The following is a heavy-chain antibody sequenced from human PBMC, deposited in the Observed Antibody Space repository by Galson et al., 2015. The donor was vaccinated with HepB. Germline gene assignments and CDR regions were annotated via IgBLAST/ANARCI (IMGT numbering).Heavy chain of an antibody. CDR1: GFTFSSYW. J-gene: IGHJ6*02. CDR2: IKQDGSEK. V-gene: IGHV3-7*03. Sequence: SLRLSCAASGFTFSSYWMSWVRQAPGKGLEWVANIKQDGSEKYYVDSVKGRFTISRDNAKNSLYLQMNSLRAEDTAVYYCARVLRFLEWLPPDGMDVWGQGTTVTVSS. D-gene: IGHD3-3*01. CDR3: ARVLRFLEWLPPDGMDV.